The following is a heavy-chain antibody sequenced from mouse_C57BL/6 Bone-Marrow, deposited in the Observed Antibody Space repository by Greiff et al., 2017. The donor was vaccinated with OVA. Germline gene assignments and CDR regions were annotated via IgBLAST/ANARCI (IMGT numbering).Heavy chain of an antibody. V-gene: IGHV5-17*01. CDR1: GFTFSDYG. D-gene: IGHD1-1*01. CDR3: ARGDYGSRGYFDY. CDR2: ISSGSSTI. Sequence: EVKLVESGGGLVKPGGSLKLSCAASGFTFSDYGMHWVRQAPEKGLAWVAYISSGSSTIYYADTVKGRFTISRDNAKNTLFLQMTSLRSEDTAMYYCARGDYGSRGYFDYWGQGTTLTVSS. J-gene: IGHJ2*01.